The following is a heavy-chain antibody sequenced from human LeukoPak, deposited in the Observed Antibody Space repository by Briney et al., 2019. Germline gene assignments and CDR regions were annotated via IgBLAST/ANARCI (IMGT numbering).Heavy chain of an antibody. D-gene: IGHD2-8*01. CDR1: GGSFSGYY. Sequence: SETLSLTCAVYGGSFSGYYWSWIRQPPGKGLEWIGEINHSGSTNYNPSLKSRVTISVDTSKNQFSLKLSSVTAADTAVYYCARGSASNGAYGLRGFDPWGQGTLVTVSS. CDR3: ARGSASNGAYGLRGFDP. CDR2: INHSGST. J-gene: IGHJ5*02. V-gene: IGHV4-34*01.